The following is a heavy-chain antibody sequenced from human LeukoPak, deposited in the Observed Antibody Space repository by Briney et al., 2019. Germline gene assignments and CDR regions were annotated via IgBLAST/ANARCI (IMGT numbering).Heavy chain of an antibody. CDR3: AREGIAAAGNPFDY. J-gene: IGHJ4*02. Sequence: KPGGSLRLSCAASGFTFSSYSMNWVRQAPGKGLEWVSSISSSSSYIYYADSVKGRFTISRDNAKNSLYLQMNSLRAEDTAVYYCAREGIAAAGNPFDYWGQGTLVTVSS. D-gene: IGHD6-13*01. CDR1: GFTFSSYS. V-gene: IGHV3-21*01. CDR2: ISSSSSYI.